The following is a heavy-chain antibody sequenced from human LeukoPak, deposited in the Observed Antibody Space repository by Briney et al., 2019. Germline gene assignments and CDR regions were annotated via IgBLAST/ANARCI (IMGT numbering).Heavy chain of an antibody. CDR2: ISAYNGNT. J-gene: IGHJ4*02. Sequence: ASVKVSCKAPGYTFTSYGISWVRQAPGQGLEWMGWISAYNGNTNYAQKLQGRVTMTTDTSTSTAYMELRSLRSDDTAVYYCASGYCSGGSCYGPFDYWGQGTLVTVSS. V-gene: IGHV1-18*01. CDR3: ASGYCSGGSCYGPFDY. D-gene: IGHD2-15*01. CDR1: GYTFTSYG.